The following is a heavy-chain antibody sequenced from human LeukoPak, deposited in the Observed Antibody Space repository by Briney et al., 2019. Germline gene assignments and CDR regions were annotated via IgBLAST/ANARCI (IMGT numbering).Heavy chain of an antibody. CDR1: GYTFTDHY. J-gene: IGHJ4*02. Sequence: ASVKVSCKASGYTFTDHYMHWVRQAPGQGFEWMGWINPNDGDTNYAQKFQGRVTMTRDTSISTAHMEVSRLRSDDTAVYYCARANFLYCSSTCLFDYWGQGTLVTVSS. D-gene: IGHD2-2*01. CDR2: INPNDGDT. V-gene: IGHV1-2*02. CDR3: ARANFLYCSSTCLFDY.